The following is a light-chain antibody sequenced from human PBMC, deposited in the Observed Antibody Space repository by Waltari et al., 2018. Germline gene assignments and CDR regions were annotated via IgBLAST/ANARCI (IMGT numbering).Light chain of an antibody. Sequence: EIVLTQSPATLSLSPGERATLSCRASQSVSSYLAWYQQKPGQAPRLLIYDASNSATGIPARFSGSESGTDFTLNISSLEPGDFAVYYCKQRSAAWKFSQGTKVEIK. V-gene: IGKV3-11*01. J-gene: IGKJ1*01. CDR3: KQRSAAWK. CDR2: DAS. CDR1: QSVSSY.